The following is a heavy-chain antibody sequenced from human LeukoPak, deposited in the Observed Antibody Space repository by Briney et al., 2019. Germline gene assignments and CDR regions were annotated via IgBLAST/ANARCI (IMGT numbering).Heavy chain of an antibody. CDR2: ISFDGNNK. V-gene: IGHV3-30*18. D-gene: IGHD1-14*01. CDR3: AKDRHPARTDGYYFDY. J-gene: IGHJ4*02. CDR1: AFTFSSYG. Sequence: GGSLRLSCAASAFTFSSYGMHWVRQAPGKGLEWVAVISFDGNNKYYADSVKGRFTISRDNSKNTLYLQMNSLRAEDTAVYYCAKDRHPARTDGYYFDYWGQGTLVTVPS.